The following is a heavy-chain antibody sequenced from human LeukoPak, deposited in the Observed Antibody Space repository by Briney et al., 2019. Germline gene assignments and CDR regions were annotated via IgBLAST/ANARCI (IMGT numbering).Heavy chain of an antibody. V-gene: IGHV1-2*02. CDR2: INPNSGGT. D-gene: IGHD4-17*01. J-gene: IGHJ4*02. CDR3: ARAPSDSTVTAF. CDR1: GYTFTGYY. Sequence: ASVKVSFKASGYTFTGYYMHWVRQAPGQGREGMGWINPNSGGTNYAQKFQGRVTMTRDTSISTAYMELSRLRSDDTAVYYCARAPSDSTVTAFWGQGTLVTVSS.